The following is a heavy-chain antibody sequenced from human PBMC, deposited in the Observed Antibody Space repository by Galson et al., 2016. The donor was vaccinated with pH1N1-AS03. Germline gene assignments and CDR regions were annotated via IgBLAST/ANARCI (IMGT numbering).Heavy chain of an antibody. Sequence: SVKVSCKVSGYTLTAYYIHWVRQAPGQGLEWMGLINPKTEGTYSAQKFQGRVTMTRDTSVSTAYLELTWLKSDDTAVYYCARAGIVGTVMIRCGGDGYSTDYWGQGTLVTVSS. V-gene: IGHV1-2*06. CDR1: GYTLTAYY. D-gene: IGHD2-21*02. J-gene: IGHJ4*02. CDR3: ARAGIVGTVMIRCGGDGYSTDY. CDR2: INPKTEGT.